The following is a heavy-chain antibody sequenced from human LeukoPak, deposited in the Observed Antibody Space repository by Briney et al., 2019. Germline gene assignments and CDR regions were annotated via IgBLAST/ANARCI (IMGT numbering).Heavy chain of an antibody. D-gene: IGHD1-26*01. CDR1: GGSISSGSYY. V-gene: IGHV4-61*03. CDR3: AGSQWELPWTYFY. J-gene: IGHJ4*02. CDR2: ISFDGST. Sequence: SETLSLTCTVSGGSISSGSYYWSWIRQPPGRGLEWIGYISFDGSTNYNPSLKSRVTISVDASQNHFSLKLTSVTAADTAVYHCAGSQWELPWTYFYWGLGTLVTVAS.